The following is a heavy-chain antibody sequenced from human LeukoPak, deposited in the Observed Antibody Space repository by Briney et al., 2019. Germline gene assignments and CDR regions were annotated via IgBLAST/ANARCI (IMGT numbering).Heavy chain of an antibody. CDR2: INHSGST. V-gene: IGHV4-34*01. J-gene: IGHJ4*02. CDR3: ARDRRFLEWYYDY. D-gene: IGHD3-3*01. Sequence: PSETLSLTCAVYGGSFSGYYWSWIRQPPGKGLEWIGEINHSGSTNYNPSLKSRVTISVDTSKNQFSLKLSSVTAADTAVYYCARDRRFLEWYYDYWGQGTLVTVSS. CDR1: GGSFSGYY.